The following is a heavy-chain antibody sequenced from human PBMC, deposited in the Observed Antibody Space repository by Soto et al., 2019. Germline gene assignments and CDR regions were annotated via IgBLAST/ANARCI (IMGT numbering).Heavy chain of an antibody. CDR1: GGSFSGYY. CDR3: ARGSGTIFDY. D-gene: IGHD1-1*01. CDR2: INHSGST. J-gene: IGHJ4*02. Sequence: QVQLQQWGAGLLKPSETLSLTCAVYGGSFSGYYWNWIRQPPGKGLEWIGEINHSGSTNYNPSLKRRVTISVDTSTTQFSLKLSSVTAADTAVYYCARGSGTIFDYWGPGTLVTVSS. V-gene: IGHV4-34*01.